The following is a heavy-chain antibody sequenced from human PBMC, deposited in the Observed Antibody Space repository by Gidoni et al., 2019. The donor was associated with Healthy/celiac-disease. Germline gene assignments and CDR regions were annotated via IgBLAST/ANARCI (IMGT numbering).Heavy chain of an antibody. V-gene: IGHV3-7*01. D-gene: IGHD4-17*01. CDR3: ARDDYGDYSWFDP. CDR1: GFTFSSYW. Sequence: EVQLVESGGGLVQPGGSLRLPCSASGFTFSSYWMSWVRQAPGKGLEWVDNIKQDGSEKYYVDSVKGRFTISRDNAKNSLYLQMNSLRAEDTAVYYCARDDYGDYSWFDPWGQGTLVTVSS. CDR2: IKQDGSEK. J-gene: IGHJ5*02.